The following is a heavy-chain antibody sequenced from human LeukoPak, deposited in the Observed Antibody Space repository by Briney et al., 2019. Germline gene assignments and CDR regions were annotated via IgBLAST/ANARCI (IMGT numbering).Heavy chain of an antibody. CDR2: IIPIFGTA. J-gene: IGHJ4*02. Sequence: SVKVSCKVSGGTFSSYAISWVRQAPGQGLEWMGGIIPIFGTANYAQKFQGRVTITADESTSTAYMELSSLRSEDTAVYYCASHSPPDENMGYGDAGYWGQGTLVTVSS. CDR1: GGTFSSYA. D-gene: IGHD4-17*01. CDR3: ASHSPPDENMGYGDAGY. V-gene: IGHV1-69*01.